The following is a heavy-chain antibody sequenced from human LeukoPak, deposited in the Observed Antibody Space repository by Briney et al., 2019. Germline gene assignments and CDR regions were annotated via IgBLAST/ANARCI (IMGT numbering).Heavy chain of an antibody. CDR3: ARFAYYGSGSCFQHPGEFDY. V-gene: IGHV1-69*04. CDR1: GGTFSSYA. D-gene: IGHD3-10*01. Sequence: SVKVSCKASGGTFSSYAISWVRQAPGQGLEWMGRIIPILGIANYAQKFQGRVTITADKSTSTAYMEVSSLRSEDTAVYYCARFAYYGSGSCFQHPGEFDYWGQGTLVTVSS. CDR2: IIPILGIA. J-gene: IGHJ4*02.